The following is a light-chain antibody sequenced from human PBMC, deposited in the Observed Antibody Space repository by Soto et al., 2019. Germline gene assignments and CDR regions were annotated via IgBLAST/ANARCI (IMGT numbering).Light chain of an antibody. V-gene: IGLV2-23*02. Sequence: QSVLTQPASVSGSPGQSITISCTRTSSDVGSYNFVSWYQQHPGKVPKVMIYEVSKRPSGVSDRFSGSKSGNTASLTISRLQAEDEADYYCCADAGRSTYVFGTGTKVTVL. CDR2: EVS. CDR1: SSDVGSYNF. J-gene: IGLJ1*01. CDR3: CADAGRSTYV.